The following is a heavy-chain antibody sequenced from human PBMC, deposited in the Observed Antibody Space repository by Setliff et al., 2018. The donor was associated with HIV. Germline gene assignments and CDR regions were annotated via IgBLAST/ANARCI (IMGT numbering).Heavy chain of an antibody. CDR3: VHTQYGRYFQY. CDR1: GFSLSTVGG. D-gene: IGHD1-26*01. J-gene: IGHJ1*01. CDR2: IYWDDDK. V-gene: IGHV2-5*02. Sequence: SGPTLVNPTETLTLTCTVSGFSLSTVGGVGWIRQPPGKALEWLALIYWDDDKRYSPSLNSRLTITKDTSRNQVDLTMTNMDPVDTGTYYCVHTQYGRYFQYWGQGALVTVSS.